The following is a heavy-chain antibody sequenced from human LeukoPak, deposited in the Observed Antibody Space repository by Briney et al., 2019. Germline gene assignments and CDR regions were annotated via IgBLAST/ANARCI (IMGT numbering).Heavy chain of an antibody. Sequence: SVKVSCKASGGTFSSYAISWVRQARGQGLEWMGGIIPIFGTANYAQNFQGRVTITADKSTSTAYMELSSLRSEDTAVYYCARSSYDDYYYYYMDVWGKGTTVTVSS. V-gene: IGHV1-69*06. CDR2: IIPIFGTA. J-gene: IGHJ6*03. CDR1: GGTFSSYA. D-gene: IGHD5-18*01. CDR3: ARSSYDDYYYYYMDV.